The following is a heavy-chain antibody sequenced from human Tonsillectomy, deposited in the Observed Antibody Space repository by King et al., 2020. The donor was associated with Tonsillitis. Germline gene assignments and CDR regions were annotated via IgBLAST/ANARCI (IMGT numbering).Heavy chain of an antibody. V-gene: IGHV4-34*01. CDR2: INHSGST. CDR1: GGSFSNYY. CDR3: ARGEVGATRGLFDY. D-gene: IGHD1-26*01. Sequence: VQLQQWGAGLLKPSETLSLTCAVYGGSFSNYYWSWIRQPPGKGLEWIGEINHSGSTNYNPSLKSRVTISVDTSKNQSSLRLSSVTAADTAVYYCARGEVGATRGLFDYWGQGTLVTVSS. J-gene: IGHJ4*02.